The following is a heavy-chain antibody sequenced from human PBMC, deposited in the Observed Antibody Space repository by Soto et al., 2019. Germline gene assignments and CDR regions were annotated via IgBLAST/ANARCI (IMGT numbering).Heavy chain of an antibody. CDR2: INHSGST. CDR3: ARGKAVALRMVPYYYYGMDV. J-gene: IGHJ6*02. Sequence: SETLSLTFSVYGGSFIGYYWSWIRQPPGKGLEWIGEINHSGSTNYNPSLKSRVTISVDTSKNQFSLKLSSVTAADTAVYYCARGKAVALRMVPYYYYGMDVWGQGTTVTVSS. V-gene: IGHV4-34*01. D-gene: IGHD6-19*01. CDR1: GGSFIGYY.